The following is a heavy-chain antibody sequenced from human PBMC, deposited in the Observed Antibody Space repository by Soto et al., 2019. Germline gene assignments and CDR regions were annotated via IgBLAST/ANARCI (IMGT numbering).Heavy chain of an antibody. CDR3: ARGLSSGWYDPGHRFDP. CDR2: INHSGST. CDR1: GGSFSGYY. V-gene: IGHV4-34*01. D-gene: IGHD6-19*01. Sequence: QVQLQQWGAGLLKPSETLSLTCAVYGGSFSGYYWSWIRQPPGKGLEWIGEINHSGSTNYNPSLKSRVTISVDTSKNQFSLKLSSVTAADTAVYYWARGLSSGWYDPGHRFDPWGQGTLVTVSS. J-gene: IGHJ5*02.